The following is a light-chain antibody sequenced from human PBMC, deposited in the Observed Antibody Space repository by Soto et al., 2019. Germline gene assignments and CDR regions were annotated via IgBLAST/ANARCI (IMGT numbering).Light chain of an antibody. CDR2: GDS. J-gene: IGLJ1*01. Sequence: QSVLTQPPSVSGAPGQRVTISCTGSSSNIGTGYDVHWYQQLPGTAPKLLIYGDSNRPSGVPDRFSGSKSGTSASLAITGLQAEDEADYYCQSYDSGLSGYVFGPGTKVTVL. CDR1: SSNIGTGYD. V-gene: IGLV1-40*01. CDR3: QSYDSGLSGYV.